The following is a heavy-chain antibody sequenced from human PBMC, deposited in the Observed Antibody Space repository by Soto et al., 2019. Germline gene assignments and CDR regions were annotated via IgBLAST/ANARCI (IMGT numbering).Heavy chain of an antibody. CDR1: GYTFTSYA. J-gene: IGHJ4*02. V-gene: IGHV1-3*01. CDR3: ARATYYYDSSGYYPDY. D-gene: IGHD3-22*01. CDR2: INAGNGNT. Sequence: GASVKVSCKASGYTFTSYAMDWVRQAPGQRLEWMGWINAGNGNTKYSQKFQGRVTITRDTSASTAYMELSSLRSEDTAVYYCARATYYYDSSGYYPDYWGQGTLVTVSS.